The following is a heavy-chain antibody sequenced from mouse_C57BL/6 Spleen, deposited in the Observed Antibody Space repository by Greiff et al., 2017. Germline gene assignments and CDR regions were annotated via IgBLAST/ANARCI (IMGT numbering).Heavy chain of an antibody. D-gene: IGHD2-4*01. J-gene: IGHJ3*01. CDR3: ARGDYDPWFAY. V-gene: IGHV1-82*01. CDR1: GYAFSSSW. CDR2: IYPGDGDT. Sequence: VQLQQSGPELVKPGASVKISCKASGYAFSSSWMNWVKQRPGKGLEWIGRIYPGDGDTNYNGKFKGKATLTADKSSSTAYMELRSLTSEDSAVYFCARGDYDPWFAYWGQGTLVTVSA.